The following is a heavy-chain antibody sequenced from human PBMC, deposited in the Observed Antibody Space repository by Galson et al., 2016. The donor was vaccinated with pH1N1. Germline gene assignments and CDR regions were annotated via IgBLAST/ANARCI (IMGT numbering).Heavy chain of an antibody. CDR1: GFTFSTYE. CDR2: ISSSGSAL. V-gene: IGHV3-48*03. J-gene: IGHJ3*02. D-gene: IGHD3-10*01. CDR3: ARDTSGHATRPYGAFEI. Sequence: SLRLSCAAPGFTFSTYEMSWARQAPGKGLEWVAFISSSGSALYYADSVEGRFTLSMENARNSLYLQMNSLRAEDTAVYYCARDTSGHATRPYGAFEIWGQGTMVTVSS.